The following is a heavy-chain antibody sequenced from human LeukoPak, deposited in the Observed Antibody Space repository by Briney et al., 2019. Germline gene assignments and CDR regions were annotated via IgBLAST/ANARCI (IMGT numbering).Heavy chain of an antibody. V-gene: IGHV4-34*01. CDR3: ARRQYCSSTSCYATYYYGMDV. J-gene: IGHJ6*02. Sequence: KPSETLSLTCAVYGGSFSGYYWSWIRQPPGKGPEWVGEINHCGRTNYNPSLKSRVTISVDTSKNQFSLKLSSVTAADTAVYYCARRQYCSSTSCYATYYYGMDVWGQGTTVTVSS. CDR1: GGSFSGYY. D-gene: IGHD2-2*01. CDR2: INHCGRT.